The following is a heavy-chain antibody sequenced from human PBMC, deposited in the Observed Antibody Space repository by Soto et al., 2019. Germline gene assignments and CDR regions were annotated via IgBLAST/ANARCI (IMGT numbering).Heavy chain of an antibody. V-gene: IGHV4-39*02. J-gene: IGHJ4*02. CDR2: IYYSGST. CDR3: AREGPVDRSPLVDY. Sequence: QLQLQESGPGLVKPSETLSLTCTVSGGSISSRSYYWGWIRQPPGKGLEWIGSIYYSGSTYYNPSLKSRVTIYVDTSKNQSSLKLSSVTAADTAVYYCAREGPVDRSPLVDYWGQGTLVTVSS. CDR1: GGSISSRSYY. D-gene: IGHD6-19*01.